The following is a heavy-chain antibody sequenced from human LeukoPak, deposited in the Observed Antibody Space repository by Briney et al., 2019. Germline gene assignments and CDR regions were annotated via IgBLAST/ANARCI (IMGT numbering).Heavy chain of an antibody. CDR2: INHSGST. Sequence: SETLSLTCAVYGGSFSGYYWSWIRQPPGKGLEWIGEINHSGSTNYIPPLKSRVTISVDTSKNQFSLKLSSVTAADTAVYYCARGNYYGSGTLGALDIWGQGTMVTVSS. D-gene: IGHD3-10*01. V-gene: IGHV4-34*01. J-gene: IGHJ3*02. CDR1: GGSFSGYY. CDR3: ARGNYYGSGTLGALDI.